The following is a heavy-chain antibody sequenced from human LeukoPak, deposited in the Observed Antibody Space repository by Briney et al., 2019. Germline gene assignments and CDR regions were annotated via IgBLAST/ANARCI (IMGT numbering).Heavy chain of an antibody. CDR3: AKPPHTTDQVGATAFDY. Sequence: PGGSLRLSCAASGFTFSSYAMSWVRQAPGKGLEWVSAISGSGGSTYYADSVKCRFTISRDNSKNTLYLQMNSLRAEDTAVYYCAKPPHTTDQVGATAFDYWGQGTLVTVSS. V-gene: IGHV3-23*01. CDR1: GFTFSSYA. D-gene: IGHD1-26*01. J-gene: IGHJ4*02. CDR2: ISGSGGST.